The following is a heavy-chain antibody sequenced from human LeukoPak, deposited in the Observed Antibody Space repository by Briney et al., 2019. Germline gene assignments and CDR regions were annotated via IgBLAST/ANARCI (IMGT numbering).Heavy chain of an antibody. V-gene: IGHV2-5*01. CDR2: IYWNDDK. Sequence: ESGPTLVKPTQTLTLTCTFSGFSLSSSGVGVGXXXXXXXXXLEWLALIYWNDDKRYSPSLKSRLTITKDTSKNQVVLRMTNMDPVNTATYYCARPYYYSSGYFDYWGQGTLVTVSS. J-gene: IGHJ4*02. CDR3: ARPYYYSSGYFDY. CDR1: GFSLSSSGVG. D-gene: IGHD3-10*01.